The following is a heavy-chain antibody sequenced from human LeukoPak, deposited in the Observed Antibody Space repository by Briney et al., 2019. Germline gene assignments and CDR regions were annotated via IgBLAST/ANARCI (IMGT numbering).Heavy chain of an antibody. V-gene: IGHV3-21*01. CDR1: GFTFSSYR. D-gene: IGHD5-18*01. CDR2: ISSSSSYI. J-gene: IGHJ4*02. Sequence: GGSLRLSCAASGFTFSSYRMNWVRQAPGKGREWVSSISSSSSYIYYADSVKGRFTISRDNAKNSLYLQMNSLRAEDTAVYYCARDVLGIQLSLWGQGTLVTVSS. CDR3: ARDVLGIQLSL.